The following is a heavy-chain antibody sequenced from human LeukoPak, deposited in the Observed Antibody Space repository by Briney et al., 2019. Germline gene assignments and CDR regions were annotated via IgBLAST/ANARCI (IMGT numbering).Heavy chain of an antibody. CDR2: INPNSGGT. D-gene: IGHD6-13*01. V-gene: IGHV1-2*02. CDR3: ARDYRSWTKTYYYYYYMDV. J-gene: IGHJ6*03. CDR1: GYTFTGYY. Sequence: GASVKVSCKASGYTFTGYYMHWVRQAPGQGLEWMGWINPNSGGTNYAQKFQGRVTMTRDTSISTAYMELSRLRSDDTAVYYCARDYRSWTKTYYYYYYMDVWGKGTTVTVSS.